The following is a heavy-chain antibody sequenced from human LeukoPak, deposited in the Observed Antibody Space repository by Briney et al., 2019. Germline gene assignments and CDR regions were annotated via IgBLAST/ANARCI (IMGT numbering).Heavy chain of an antibody. J-gene: IGHJ4*02. D-gene: IGHD6-25*01. V-gene: IGHV1-18*01. CDR1: GYTFTSYG. Sequence: ASVKVSCKASGYTFTSYGISWVRQAPGQGLEWMGWISAYNGNTNYAQKLQGRVTMTTDTSTSTAYMELRSLRSDDTAVYYCARSDFIAAEYYFDYWGQGTLVTVSS. CDR2: ISAYNGNT. CDR3: ARSDFIAAEYYFDY.